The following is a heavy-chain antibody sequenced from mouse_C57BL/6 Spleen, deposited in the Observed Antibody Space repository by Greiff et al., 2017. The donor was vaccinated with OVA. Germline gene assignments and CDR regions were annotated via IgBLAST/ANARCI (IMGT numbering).Heavy chain of an antibody. J-gene: IGHJ4*01. CDR3: ARGGYGNYEDAMDY. CDR1: GYTFTSYW. D-gene: IGHD2-10*02. Sequence: VQLQQPGAELVKPGASVKLSCKASGYTFTSYWMHWVKQRPGQGLEWIGMIHPNSGSTNYNEKFKSKATLTVDKSSSTAYMQLSSLTSEDSAVYYCARGGYGNYEDAMDYWGQGTSVTVSS. V-gene: IGHV1-64*01. CDR2: IHPNSGST.